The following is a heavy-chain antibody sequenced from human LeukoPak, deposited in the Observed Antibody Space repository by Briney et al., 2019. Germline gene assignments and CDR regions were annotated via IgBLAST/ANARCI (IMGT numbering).Heavy chain of an antibody. CDR3: ARDRDYGLNRKYYFDY. V-gene: IGHV3-53*04. CDR1: GFTVSSNY. D-gene: IGHD4-17*01. J-gene: IGHJ4*02. CDR2: IYSGGST. Sequence: GGSLRLSCAASGFTVSSNYMSWVRQAPGKGLEWVSVIYSGGSTYYADSVKGRFTISRHNSKNTLYLQMNSLRSEDTAVYYCARDRDYGLNRKYYFDYWGQGTLVTVSS.